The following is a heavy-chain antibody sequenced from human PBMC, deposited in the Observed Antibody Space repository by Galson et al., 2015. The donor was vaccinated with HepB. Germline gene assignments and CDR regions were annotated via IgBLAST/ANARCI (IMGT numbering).Heavy chain of an antibody. V-gene: IGHV3-7*03. CDR2: MKQDGSDK. CDR3: ARDHLSDSGSYYLDY. CDR1: GFTFSSYW. Sequence: LRLSCAASGFTFSSYWMSWVRQAPGKGLEWVANMKQDGSDKYYVDSVKGRFTISKDNAKNSLYLQMNSLRAEDTAVYYCARDHLSDSGSYYLDYWGQEPWSPSPQ. D-gene: IGHD1-26*01. J-gene: IGHJ4*01.